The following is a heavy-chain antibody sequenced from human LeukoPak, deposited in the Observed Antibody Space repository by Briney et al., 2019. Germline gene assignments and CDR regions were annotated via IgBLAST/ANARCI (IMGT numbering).Heavy chain of an antibody. D-gene: IGHD6-19*01. CDR3: AKDHRIGWYADKYFDY. CDR1: GLTFTNYA. J-gene: IGHJ4*02. CDR2: ISGSGGST. Sequence: PGGSLRLSCAASGLTFTNYAMSWVRQAPGKGLEWVSAISGSGGSTFYADSVKGRFTISRDNSKNTLYLQMNSLRAEDTAVYYCAKDHRIGWYADKYFDYWGQGTLVTVSS. V-gene: IGHV3-23*01.